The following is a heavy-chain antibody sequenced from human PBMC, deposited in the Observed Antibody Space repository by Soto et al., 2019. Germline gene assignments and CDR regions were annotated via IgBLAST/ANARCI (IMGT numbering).Heavy chain of an antibody. D-gene: IGHD2-15*01. V-gene: IGHV3-30*18. CDR1: GFSFRSYA. J-gene: IGHJ5*01. Sequence: QVQLVESGGGVVQPGKSLRLSCVASGFSFRSYAMHWVRQAPGQGLEWVAFTSYDGSKKDYAASVKGRFTVSRSNLEDILYLEMNSLRPEDTAVYYCAKEGQAHCSGGSCFSGWFDAWGHGTQVTVSS. CDR3: AKEGQAHCSGGSCFSGWFDA. CDR2: TSYDGSKK.